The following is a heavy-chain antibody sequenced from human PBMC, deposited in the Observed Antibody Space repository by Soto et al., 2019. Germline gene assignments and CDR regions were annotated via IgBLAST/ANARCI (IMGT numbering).Heavy chain of an antibody. D-gene: IGHD3-16*02. J-gene: IGHJ5*02. CDR2: VYYSGST. CDR1: TASISTISSYY. V-gene: IGHV4-61*01. Sequence: SETRSLTCTVSTASISTISSYYWTWVRQPPGKGLEWIGYVYYSGSTNFNPSLKSRVGMSIDTSKNQFSLELKSVTAADTATYYCVRDYLLTGFDTWGQGTLVTVSS. CDR3: VRDYLLTGFDT.